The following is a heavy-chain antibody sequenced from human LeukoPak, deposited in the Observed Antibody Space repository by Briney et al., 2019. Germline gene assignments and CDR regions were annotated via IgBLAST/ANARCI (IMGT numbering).Heavy chain of an antibody. V-gene: IGHV5-10-1*01. Sequence: GESLRISCKGSGYSFTSNWISLVRQMPGKGLEWMGRIAPSDSYTNYSPSFQGHVTISADKSISTAYLQWSSLKASDAAIYYCATALHGTTFWETWGQGTLVTVSS. CDR2: IAPSDSYT. J-gene: IGHJ4*02. CDR1: GYSFTSNW. D-gene: IGHD2/OR15-2a*01. CDR3: ATALHGTTFWET.